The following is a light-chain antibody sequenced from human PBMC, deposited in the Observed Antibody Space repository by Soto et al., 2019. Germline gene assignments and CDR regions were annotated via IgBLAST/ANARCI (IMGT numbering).Light chain of an antibody. V-gene: IGKV1-39*01. CDR3: QQNSLIPRT. CDR1: QSMDKY. Sequence: DIQLTQSPPSLSASVGDSITITSRASQSMDKYLNWYQQKPGKAPNLLIFATSNLMTGVPSRFRGSGSGTDFTLTISNLQPEDYATYYCQQNSLIPRTFGGGTTVDVK. CDR2: ATS. J-gene: IGKJ4*01.